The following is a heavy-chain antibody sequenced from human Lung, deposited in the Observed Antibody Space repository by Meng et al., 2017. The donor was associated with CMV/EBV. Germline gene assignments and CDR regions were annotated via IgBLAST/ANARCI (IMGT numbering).Heavy chain of an antibody. Sequence: GCTFPNYVVPWVRQAPGQGLEWMGWISGYNGDTKYAQQFQGRVTLTTDTSTGTAYMELRSLRSDDTAIYFCARGEMADPYWYFDLWGRGTLVTVSS. D-gene: IGHD5-24*01. J-gene: IGHJ2*01. CDR1: GCTFPNYV. CDR3: ARGEMADPYWYFDL. CDR2: ISGYNGDT. V-gene: IGHV1-18*04.